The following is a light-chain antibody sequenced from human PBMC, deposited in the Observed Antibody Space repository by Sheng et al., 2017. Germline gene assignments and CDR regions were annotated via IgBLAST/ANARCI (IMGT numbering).Light chain of an antibody. CDR3: SSYVGSNSYV. V-gene: IGLV2-14*01. CDR2: DVS. Sequence: QSALTQPASVSGSPGQSITISCTGTSSDVGGYNYVSWYQQHPGKAPKLMIYDVSNRPSGVSNRFSGSKSGNTASLTVSGLQAEDEADYYCSSYVGSNSYVFGSGTRVTVL. CDR1: SSDVGGYNY. J-gene: IGLJ1*01.